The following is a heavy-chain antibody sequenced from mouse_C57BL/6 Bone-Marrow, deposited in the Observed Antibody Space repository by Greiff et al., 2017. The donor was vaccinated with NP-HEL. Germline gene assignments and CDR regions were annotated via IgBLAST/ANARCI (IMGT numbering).Heavy chain of an antibody. CDR2: IDPENGDT. V-gene: IGHV14-4*01. Sequence: EVQLQQSGAELVRPGASVKLSCTASGFNITDDYMHWVKQRPEQGLEWIGWIDPENGDTEYASKFQGKATITADTSSNTAYLQLSSLTSEDTAVYYCTTSNYYGSSYVGWYFDVWGTGTTVTVSS. D-gene: IGHD1-1*01. J-gene: IGHJ1*03. CDR1: GFNITDDY. CDR3: TTSNYYGSSYVGWYFDV.